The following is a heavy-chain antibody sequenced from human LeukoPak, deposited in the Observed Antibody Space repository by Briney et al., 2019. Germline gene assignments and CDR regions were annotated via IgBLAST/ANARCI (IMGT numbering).Heavy chain of an antibody. CDR3: ARYDDSSGYYYPEYFQH. D-gene: IGHD3-22*01. CDR2: IIPIFGTA. Sequence: SVKVSCKASGGTFSSYVISWVRQAPGQGLEWMGGIIPIFGTANYAQKFQGRVTITADESTSTAYMELSSLRSEDTAVYYCARYDDSSGYYYPEYFQHWGQGTLVTVSS. CDR1: GGTFSSYV. V-gene: IGHV1-69*13. J-gene: IGHJ1*01.